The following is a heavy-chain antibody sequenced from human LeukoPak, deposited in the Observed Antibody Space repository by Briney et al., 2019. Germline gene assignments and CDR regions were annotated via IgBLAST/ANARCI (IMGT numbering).Heavy chain of an antibody. V-gene: IGHV3-43*02. J-gene: IGHJ4*02. D-gene: IGHD3-22*01. CDR1: GFTFDDYA. CDR2: ISGDGGST. CDR3: AKEKVRYYYDSSGYSY. Sequence: PGGSLRLSCAASGFTFDDYAMHWVRQAPGKGLEWVSLISGDGGSTYYADSVTGRFTISRDNSKNSLYLQMNSLRTEDTALYYCAKEKVRYYYDSSGYSYWGQGTLVTVSS.